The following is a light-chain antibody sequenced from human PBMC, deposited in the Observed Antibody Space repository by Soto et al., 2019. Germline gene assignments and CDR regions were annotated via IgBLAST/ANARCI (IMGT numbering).Light chain of an antibody. CDR2: DTS. CDR3: QPRCHWIT. J-gene: IGKJ5*01. CDR1: QSVSRY. Sequence: TKSPAALSVSPEDRATLSCRASQSVSRYLAWYQQKPGQAPRLVIYDTSYRATGIPARFSGSGSGTDFTLTISSLEPDDIAVYYSQPRCHWITFGQVTRPEIK. V-gene: IGKV3-11*01.